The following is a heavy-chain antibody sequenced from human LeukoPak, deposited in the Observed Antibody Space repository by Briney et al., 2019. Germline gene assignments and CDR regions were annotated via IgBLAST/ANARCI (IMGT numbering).Heavy chain of an antibody. CDR1: GYTFSSYG. J-gene: IGHJ4*02. V-gene: IGHV1-18*01. Sequence: ASVRVSCKASGYTFSSYGITWVRQAPGQGLEWMGWISAYNGNTNYAQKIQDRVTMTTDTYTSTAYMELRRLRADDTAVYYCAREEYVWGSDRDVDYWGQGTLVTVSS. CDR3: AREEYVWGSDRDVDY. CDR2: ISAYNGNT. D-gene: IGHD3-16*02.